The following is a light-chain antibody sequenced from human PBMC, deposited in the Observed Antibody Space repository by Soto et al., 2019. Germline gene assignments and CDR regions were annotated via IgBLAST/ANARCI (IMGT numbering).Light chain of an antibody. Sequence: EVVLTQSPGTLSLSPGERATLSCRASQTATRNYLAWYQQKPGQAPRRLIYGASTRATGIPARFSGSGSGTEFTLTISSLQSEDFAVYYCQQYNNWPPKVTFGQGTRLEIK. V-gene: IGKV3-15*01. CDR3: QQYNNWPPKVT. CDR2: GAS. CDR1: QTATRN. J-gene: IGKJ5*01.